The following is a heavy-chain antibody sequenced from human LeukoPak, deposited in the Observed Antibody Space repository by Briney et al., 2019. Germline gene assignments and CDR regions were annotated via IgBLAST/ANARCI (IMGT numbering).Heavy chain of an antibody. V-gene: IGHV1-2*02. CDR3: ASDWGLSQLEYCSNTNCYMGAFDI. CDR2: INPNSGGT. J-gene: IGHJ3*02. D-gene: IGHD2-2*02. CDR1: GYTFTGYY. Sequence: GASVNVSCKASGYTFTGYYMHWVRQAPGQGLEWMGWINPNSGGTNYAQKFQGRVTMTRDTSISTAYMELSRLRSDDTAVYYCASDWGLSQLEYCSNTNCYMGAFDIWGQRTMVTVSS.